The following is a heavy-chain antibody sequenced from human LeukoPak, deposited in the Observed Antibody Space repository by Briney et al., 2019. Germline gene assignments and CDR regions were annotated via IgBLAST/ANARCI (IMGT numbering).Heavy chain of an antibody. CDR2: ISHDGSNK. CDR3: ARGSHQDYFGSMTYLFDY. J-gene: IGHJ4*02. CDR1: GFTFSSYA. V-gene: IGHV3-30*04. D-gene: IGHD3-10*01. Sequence: GRSLRLSCAASGFTFSSYAIHWVRQAPGKGLGWVTFISHDGSNKYYADSVKGRFTISRDNSKKTLYLQVNSLRVEDTAVYYCARGSHQDYFGSMTYLFDYWGQGTLVTVSS.